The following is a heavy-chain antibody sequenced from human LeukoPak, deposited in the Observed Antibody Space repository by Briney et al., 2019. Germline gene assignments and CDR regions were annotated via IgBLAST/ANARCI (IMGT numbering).Heavy chain of an antibody. CDR3: ARDLGGTYYYDSSGYWPAAFDI. Sequence: SETLSLTCAVYDGSFSSNYSIWIRQPPGKGLEWIGEINHSGSTNYNPSLKSRSTISGDTSKNQFSLRVTSVSAADTAVYYCARDLGGTYYYDSSGYWPAAFDIWGQGTMVTVSS. CDR1: DGSFSSNY. J-gene: IGHJ3*02. V-gene: IGHV4-34*01. CDR2: INHSGST. D-gene: IGHD3-22*01.